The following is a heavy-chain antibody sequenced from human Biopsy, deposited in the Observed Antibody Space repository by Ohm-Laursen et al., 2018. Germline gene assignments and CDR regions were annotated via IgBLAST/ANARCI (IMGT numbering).Heavy chain of an antibody. Sequence: ASVKVSCKASGYTFTGQYLHWVRQVPGQGLEWMGWINPHSGTTKFAQDFQGRVTMTRDTSITTAYMELRRLRSDDTAVYYCATKLTGYFHHWGQGTLVIVSS. CDR1: GYTFTGQY. J-gene: IGHJ1*01. CDR2: INPHSGTT. V-gene: IGHV1-2*02. D-gene: IGHD3-9*01. CDR3: ATKLTGYFHH.